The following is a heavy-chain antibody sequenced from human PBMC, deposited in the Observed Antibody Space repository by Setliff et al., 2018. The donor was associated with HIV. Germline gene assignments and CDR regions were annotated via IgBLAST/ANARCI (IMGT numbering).Heavy chain of an antibody. V-gene: IGHV4-39*07. J-gene: IGHJ4*02. D-gene: IGHD3-3*01. CDR2: AFYSDNT. CDR3: ARVRERVTIFGVVRDFDS. CDR1: GGSISSGTYY. Sequence: ASETLSLTCIVSGGSISSGTYYWGWIRQPPGKGLEYIGSAFYSDNTYYKPSLKNRVTISVDTSKNQFSLKLTSVTAADTAVYYCARVRERVTIFGVVRDFDSWGQGTLVTVSS.